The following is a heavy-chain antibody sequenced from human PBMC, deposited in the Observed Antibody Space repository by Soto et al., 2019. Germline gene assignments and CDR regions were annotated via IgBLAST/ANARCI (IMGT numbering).Heavy chain of an antibody. J-gene: IGHJ6*03. CDR2: ISVSGDST. D-gene: IGHD7-27*01. V-gene: IGHV3-23*01. Sequence: GGSLRLSCAASGFTFSSYAMSWVRQAPGKGLEWVSAISVSGDSTYYADSVKGRFTISRDNSKNTLYLQMNSLRAEDTAVYYCAKGGGLGYYYYMDVWGKGTTVTVSS. CDR1: GFTFSSYA. CDR3: AKGGGLGYYYYMDV.